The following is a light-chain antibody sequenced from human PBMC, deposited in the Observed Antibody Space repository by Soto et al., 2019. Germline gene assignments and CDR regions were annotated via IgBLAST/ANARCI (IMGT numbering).Light chain of an antibody. J-gene: IGLJ2*01. V-gene: IGLV1-40*01. CDR1: RSNLGAGYD. CDR3: QSYDSSLSGVV. Sequence: QSVLTQPPSVSGAPGQRVTISCTGSRSNLGAGYDVHWYQHLPGTAPKLFIYANDNRPSGVPDRFSGSKSDTSASLAITGLQAEDEADYYCQSYDSSLSGVVFGRGTKLTVL. CDR2: AND.